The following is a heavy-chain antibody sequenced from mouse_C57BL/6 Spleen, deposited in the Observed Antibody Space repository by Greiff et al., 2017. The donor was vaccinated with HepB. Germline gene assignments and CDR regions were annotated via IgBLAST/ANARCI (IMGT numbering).Heavy chain of an antibody. CDR1: GFNIKDDY. CDR3: TTPTAQATPFAY. CDR2: IDPENGDT. V-gene: IGHV14-4*01. Sequence: EVQLKESGAELVRPGASVKLSCTASGFNIKDDYMHWVKQRPEQGLEWIGWIDPENGDTEYASKFQGKATITADTSSNTAYLQLSSLTSEDTAVYYCTTPTAQATPFAYWGQGTLVTVSA. D-gene: IGHD3-2*02. J-gene: IGHJ3*01.